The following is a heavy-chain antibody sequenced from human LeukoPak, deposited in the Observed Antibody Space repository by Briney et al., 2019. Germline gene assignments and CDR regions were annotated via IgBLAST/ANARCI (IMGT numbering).Heavy chain of an antibody. D-gene: IGHD6-25*01. CDR2: VKQDGSEK. Sequence: GGSLRLSCAASGFTFSNFWMTWVRQAPGKGLEWVASVKQDGSEKSCVDSVKGRFTISRDNAKNSLYLQMNSLRVEDTAVYYCARGRGDSSGWYFDYWGQGTLVTVSS. J-gene: IGHJ4*02. V-gene: IGHV3-7*01. CDR1: GFTFSNFW. CDR3: ARGRGDSSGWYFDY.